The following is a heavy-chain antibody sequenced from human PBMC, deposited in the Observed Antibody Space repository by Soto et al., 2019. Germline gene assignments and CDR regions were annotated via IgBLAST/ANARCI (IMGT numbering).Heavy chain of an antibody. D-gene: IGHD2-15*01. J-gene: IGHJ5*02. Sequence: VTVSCPASGGTFSIYAISWVRQAPRQGLGWMGGIIPIFGTANYAQKFQGRVTITADESTSTAYMELSSLRSEDTAVYYCASGGGAVAAIHLDPWGQGTLVTVSS. V-gene: IGHV1-69*01. CDR3: ASGGGAVAAIHLDP. CDR1: GGTFSIYA. CDR2: IIPIFGTA.